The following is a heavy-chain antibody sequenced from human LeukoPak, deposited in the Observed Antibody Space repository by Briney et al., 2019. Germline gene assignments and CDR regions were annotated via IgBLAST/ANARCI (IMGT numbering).Heavy chain of an antibody. Sequence: EGSLRLSCAASGFTFSSYWMSWVRQAPGKGLEWVSGISASSSIYYADSVKGRFTISRDNSKNTLYLQVNSLRADDTAVYYCAKGSYYDSSGYYYFDYWGQGTLVTVSS. D-gene: IGHD3-22*01. V-gene: IGHV3-23*01. CDR1: GFTFSSYW. CDR3: AKGSYYDSSGYYYFDY. J-gene: IGHJ4*02. CDR2: ISASSSI.